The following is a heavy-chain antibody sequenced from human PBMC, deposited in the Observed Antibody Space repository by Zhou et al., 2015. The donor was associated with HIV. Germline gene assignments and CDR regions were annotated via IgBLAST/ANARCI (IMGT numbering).Heavy chain of an antibody. CDR1: GGTFSSYA. CDR2: IIPIFGTA. D-gene: IGHD3-3*01. CDR3: ATPERDDFWSGPIIYYMDV. V-gene: IGHV1-69*01. Sequence: QVQLVQSGAEVKKPGSSVKVSCKASGGTFSSYAISWVRQAPGQGLEWMGGIIPIFGTANYAQKFQGRVTITADESTSTAYMELSSLRSEDTAVYYCATPERDDFWSGPIIYYMDVWGKGTTVTVSS. J-gene: IGHJ6*03.